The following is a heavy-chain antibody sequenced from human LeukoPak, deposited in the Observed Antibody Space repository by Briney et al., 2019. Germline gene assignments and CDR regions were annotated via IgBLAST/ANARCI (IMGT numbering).Heavy chain of an antibody. V-gene: IGHV4-4*07. CDR1: GGSITSYY. J-gene: IGHJ4*02. CDR3: ASLYYDILTETDY. Sequence: PSETLSLTCTVSGGSITSYYWSWIRQPAGKGLEWIGRIHTSGSTNYNPSLKSRVTMSVDTSKSQFSLKLSSVTAADTAVYYCASLYYDILTETDYWGQGTLVTVSS. CDR2: IHTSGST. D-gene: IGHD3-9*01.